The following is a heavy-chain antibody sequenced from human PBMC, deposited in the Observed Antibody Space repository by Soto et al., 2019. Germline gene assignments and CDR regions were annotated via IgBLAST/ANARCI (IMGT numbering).Heavy chain of an antibody. D-gene: IGHD6-13*01. CDR1: GGTFSSYA. V-gene: IGHV1-69*01. J-gene: IGHJ6*02. CDR3: ARPRVPKLVPEIDYSYYGMDV. CDR2: IIPIFGTA. Sequence: QVQLVQSGAEVKKPGSSVKVSCKASGGTFSSYAISWVRQAPGQGLEWMGGIIPIFGTANYAQKFQGRVTITADESTSTAYMELSSLRSEDTAVYYCARPRVPKLVPEIDYSYYGMDVWGQGTTVTVSS.